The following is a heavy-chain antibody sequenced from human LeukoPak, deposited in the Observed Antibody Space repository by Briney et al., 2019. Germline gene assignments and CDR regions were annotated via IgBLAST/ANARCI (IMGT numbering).Heavy chain of an antibody. CDR1: GFTFRNFA. CDR2: ISGSADST. V-gene: IGHV3-23*01. J-gene: IGHJ4*02. CDR3: ARETERFGGIFDY. Sequence: GGSLRLSCAASGFTFRNFAMSWVRQAPGKGLEWVSLISGSADSTYYSDSVKGRFTISRDNSKNTVYLEMNSLRAGDTAVYFCARETERFGGIFDYWGQGALVSVSS. D-gene: IGHD3-16*01.